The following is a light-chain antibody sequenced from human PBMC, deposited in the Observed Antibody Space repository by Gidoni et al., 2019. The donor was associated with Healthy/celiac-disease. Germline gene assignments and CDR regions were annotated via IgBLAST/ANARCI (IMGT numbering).Light chain of an antibody. V-gene: IGKV1-39*01. CDR3: QQSYSTRLT. CDR2: AAS. J-gene: IGKJ4*01. Sequence: DIQMTQPPSSLSASVAARVTITCRASQSISSYLNWYQQKPGKAPKLLIYAASSLQSGVPSRFSGSGSGTDFTLTISRLQPEDFATYYCQQSYSTRLTFXGXTKVEIK. CDR1: QSISSY.